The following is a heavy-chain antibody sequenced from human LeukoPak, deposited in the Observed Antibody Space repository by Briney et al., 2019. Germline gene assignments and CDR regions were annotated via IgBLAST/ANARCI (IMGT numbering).Heavy chain of an antibody. CDR2: INPSDDST. D-gene: IGHD1-26*01. V-gene: IGHV1-46*02. Sequence: ASVKVSCKASGYTFNSSYMHWVRQAPGQGLEWMGIINPSDDSTRYAQKFQGRVTMTKDTSTNTVYMHLSSLSSDDTAVYYCARPSGSYNDFDYWGQGTLVTVSS. CDR1: GYTFNSSY. CDR3: ARPSGSYNDFDY. J-gene: IGHJ4*02.